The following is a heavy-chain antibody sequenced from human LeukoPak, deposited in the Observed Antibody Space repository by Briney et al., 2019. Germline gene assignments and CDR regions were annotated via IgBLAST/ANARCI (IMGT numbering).Heavy chain of an antibody. Sequence: GGSLRLSCAASGFTVSSNYMTWVRQAPGKGLEWVSVIYSGGSTYYADSVKGRFTVSRVNSKNTLYLQMNSLRAEDTAVYYCARGYSIGWYYVDYWSQGTLVTVSS. V-gene: IGHV3-53*01. J-gene: IGHJ4*02. CDR2: IYSGGST. CDR3: ARGYSIGWYYVDY. CDR1: GFTVSSNY. D-gene: IGHD6-19*01.